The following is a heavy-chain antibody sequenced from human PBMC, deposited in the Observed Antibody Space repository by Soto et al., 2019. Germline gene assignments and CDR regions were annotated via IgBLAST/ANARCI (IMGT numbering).Heavy chain of an antibody. CDR3: ARRLAPSVSALGY. V-gene: IGHV3-30-3*01. CDR1: GLTFSSSS. Sequence: GGSLRLSCTVSGLTFSSSSVHWVRQAPGKGLEWVAVISENGDRQYSADSVRGRFLVSRDTFNNTIYLQMNSLRPEDTGEYFCARRLAPSVSALGYWGQGALVTVSS. CDR2: ISENGDRQ. D-gene: IGHD1-26*01. J-gene: IGHJ4*02.